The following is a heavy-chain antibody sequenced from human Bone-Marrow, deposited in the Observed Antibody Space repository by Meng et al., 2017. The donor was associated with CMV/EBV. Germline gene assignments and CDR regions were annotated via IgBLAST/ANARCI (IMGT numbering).Heavy chain of an antibody. D-gene: IGHD2-2*01. CDR3: ARLSVDIVVVPAASTSEYYYYGMDV. V-gene: IGHV4-4*02. CDR2: IYHSGST. Sequence: WSWVRQPPGKGLEWIGEIYHSGSTNYNPSLKSRVTISVDKSKNQFSLKLSSVTAADTAVYYCARLSVDIVVVPAASTSEYYYYGMDVWGQGTTVTVSS. J-gene: IGHJ6*02.